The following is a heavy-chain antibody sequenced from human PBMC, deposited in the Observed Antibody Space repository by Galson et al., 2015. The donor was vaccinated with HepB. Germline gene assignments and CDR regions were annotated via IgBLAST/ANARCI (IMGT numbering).Heavy chain of an antibody. CDR3: AHRRYYNGVWDWGDFDY. CDR2: IYWDNDK. CDR1: GLSLSTNQVG. D-gene: IGHD2-8*01. J-gene: IGHJ4*02. V-gene: IGHV2-5*02. Sequence: PALVKPTQTLTLTCTFSGLSLSTNQVGVGWIRQPPGKALEWLALIYWDNDKRYRPSLKSRLTITKDTSQNQVVLTMSNMDPVDTATYYCAHRRYYNGVWDWGDFDYWGQGTLVTVSS.